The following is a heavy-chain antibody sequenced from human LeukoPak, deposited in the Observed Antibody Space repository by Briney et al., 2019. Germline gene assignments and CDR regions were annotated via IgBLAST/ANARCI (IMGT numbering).Heavy chain of an antibody. CDR1: GFTFSSYG. V-gene: IGHV3-33*01. D-gene: IGHD4-17*01. J-gene: IGHJ4*02. CDR2: IWYAGSNK. CDR3: ARDGPSGDYRGYYFDY. Sequence: GGSLRLSCAASGFTFSSYGMHWGRQAPGKGLEWVAVIWYAGSNKYYADSGKGRFNISRDNSKNTLYLQMNSPRAEDTAVYYCARDGPSGDYRGYYFDYWGQGTLVTVSS.